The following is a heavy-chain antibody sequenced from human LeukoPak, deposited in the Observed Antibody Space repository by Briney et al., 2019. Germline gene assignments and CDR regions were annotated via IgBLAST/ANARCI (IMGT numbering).Heavy chain of an antibody. D-gene: IGHD3-22*01. Sequence: GGSLRLSCAASGFTFSSYSMNWGRQAPGKGLEWVSSISTGSSYIYYADSVKGRFTISRDNAKNSLYLQMRSLRGEDTAVYYCARGALAVITSVYDYWGQGTLVTVSS. CDR3: ARGALAVITSVYDY. CDR1: GFTFSSYS. V-gene: IGHV3-21*06. CDR2: ISTGSSYI. J-gene: IGHJ4*02.